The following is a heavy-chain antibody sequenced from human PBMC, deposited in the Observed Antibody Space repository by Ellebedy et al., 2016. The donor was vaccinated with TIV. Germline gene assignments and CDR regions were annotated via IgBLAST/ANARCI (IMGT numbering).Heavy chain of an antibody. Sequence: AASVKVSCKASGYTFTSYGISWVRQAPGQGLEWMGWISAYNGNTNYAQKLQGRVTMTTDTSTSTAYMELRSLRSDDTAVYYCARFGSYYDSQPIDYWGQGTLVTVSS. CDR3: ARFGSYYDSQPIDY. J-gene: IGHJ4*02. CDR2: ISAYNGNT. CDR1: GYTFTSYG. V-gene: IGHV1-18*01. D-gene: IGHD3-22*01.